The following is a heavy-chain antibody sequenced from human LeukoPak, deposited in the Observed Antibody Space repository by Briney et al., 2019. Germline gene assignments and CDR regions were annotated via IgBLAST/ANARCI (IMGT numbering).Heavy chain of an antibody. J-gene: IGHJ3*01. CDR2: IDGSTSTT. Sequence: PGGSLRLSCAASGFTFSSYSMNWVRQAPGKGLEWVSYIDGSTSTTYYADSVKGRFTTSRDNAKNSLSLQMNSVRDEDTAVYYCARALRIAAAGPYQSAFDVWGQGTMVTVSS. CDR3: ARALRIAAAGPYQSAFDV. CDR1: GFTFSSYS. V-gene: IGHV3-48*02. D-gene: IGHD6-25*01.